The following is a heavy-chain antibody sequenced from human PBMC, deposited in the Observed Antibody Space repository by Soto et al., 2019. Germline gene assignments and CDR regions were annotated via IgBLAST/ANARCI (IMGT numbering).Heavy chain of an antibody. V-gene: IGHV3-21*01. Sequence: VGSLRLSCAASGFSFSRNSMNWVRQAPGKGLEWVSSISSRSSYIYYADSVRGRFTISRDDAKNSLFLQMNTLRAEDTAVYYCARQSGYTYDGELDYWGHGTMVTVSS. CDR1: GFSFSRNS. CDR2: ISSRSSYI. D-gene: IGHD5-18*01. J-gene: IGHJ4*01. CDR3: ARQSGYTYDGELDY.